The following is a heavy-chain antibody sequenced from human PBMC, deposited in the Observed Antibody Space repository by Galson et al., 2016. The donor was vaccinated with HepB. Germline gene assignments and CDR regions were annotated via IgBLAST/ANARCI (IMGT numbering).Heavy chain of an antibody. CDR2: ISKSGGDI. D-gene: IGHD4-17*01. V-gene: IGHV3-48*03. J-gene: IGHJ4*02. CDR1: GFTFSRYA. CDR3: ATNGDSEGENVGFDQ. Sequence: SLRLSCAASGFTFSRYAMNWCRQAPGKGLEWVSYISKSGGDIYYADSVKGRFTISRDNTKNSLFLQMNGLRAEDTAMYCCATNGDSEGENVGFDQWGQGTLVTVSS.